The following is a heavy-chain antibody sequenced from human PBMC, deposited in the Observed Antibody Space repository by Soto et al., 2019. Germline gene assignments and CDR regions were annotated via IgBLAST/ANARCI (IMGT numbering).Heavy chain of an antibody. CDR3: VKYTVTEDLGES. D-gene: IGHD3-16*01. Sequence: EVQLLESGGDVVRPGASLRLSCAASGFTFSSYAMGWVRQAPGKGLEWVAGVSRAGTYTFYADSVRGRFSISRDNSRDTVDLYMNALRVDDTAVYFCVKYTVTEDLGESWGQGTLVSVSS. CDR2: VSRAGTYT. J-gene: IGHJ5*02. CDR1: GFTFSSYA. V-gene: IGHV3-23*01.